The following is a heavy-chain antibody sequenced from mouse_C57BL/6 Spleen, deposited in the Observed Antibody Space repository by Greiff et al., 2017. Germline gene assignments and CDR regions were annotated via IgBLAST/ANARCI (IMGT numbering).Heavy chain of an antibody. CDR1: GYSITSGYY. CDR3: ASLYYSNSWFAY. CDR2: ISYDGSN. Sequence: EVKLVESGPGLVKPSQSLSLTCSVTGYSITSGYYWNWIRQFPGNKLEWMGYISYDGSNNYNPSLKNRISITRDTSKNQFFLKLNSVTTEDTATYYCASLYYSNSWFAYWGQGTLVTVSA. V-gene: IGHV3-6*01. J-gene: IGHJ3*01. D-gene: IGHD2-5*01.